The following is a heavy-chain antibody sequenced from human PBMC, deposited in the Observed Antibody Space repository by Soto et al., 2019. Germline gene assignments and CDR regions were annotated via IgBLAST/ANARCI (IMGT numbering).Heavy chain of an antibody. Sequence: EVQLVESGGGVVHPGGSLRLSCSASGFTFEDYAVHWVRQSLGKGPEWISIINADGSDTYYADSVKGRFTISRDNRKDSFYLQMNSLRLEDTAIYYCAKARFYFDSSPFDSWGQGTLVTVTS. CDR1: GFTFEDYA. J-gene: IGHJ4*02. D-gene: IGHD3-22*01. V-gene: IGHV3-43*02. CDR3: AKARFYFDSSPFDS. CDR2: INADGSDT.